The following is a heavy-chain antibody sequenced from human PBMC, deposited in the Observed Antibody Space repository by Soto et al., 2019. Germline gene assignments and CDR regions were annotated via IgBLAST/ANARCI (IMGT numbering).Heavy chain of an antibody. J-gene: IGHJ2*01. CDR3: ARVPEVGGYYDSSGYWIDL. CDR1: GGSISSGGYY. CDR2: IYYSGST. Sequence: QVQLHESGPGLVKPSQTLSLTCTVSGGSISSGGYYWSWIRQHPGKGLEWIGYIYYSGSTYYNPSLKSRVTISVDTSKNQFSLKLSSVTAADTAVYYCARVPEVGGYYDSSGYWIDLWGRGTLVTVSS. D-gene: IGHD3-22*01. V-gene: IGHV4-31*03.